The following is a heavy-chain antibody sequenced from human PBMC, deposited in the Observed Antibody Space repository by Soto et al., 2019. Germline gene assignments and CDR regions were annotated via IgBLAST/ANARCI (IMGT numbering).Heavy chain of an antibody. J-gene: IGHJ5*02. Sequence: QVQLVESGGGVVQPGRSLKLSCAASGFTFSSYGMHWVRQAPGKGLEWVAVIWYDGSNKYYADSVKGRFTISRDNSKNTLYLQMNSLRAEDTAVYYCARESGSSGWYESDWFDPWGQGTLVTVSS. V-gene: IGHV3-33*01. CDR2: IWYDGSNK. CDR1: GFTFSSYG. CDR3: ARESGSSGWYESDWFDP. D-gene: IGHD6-19*01.